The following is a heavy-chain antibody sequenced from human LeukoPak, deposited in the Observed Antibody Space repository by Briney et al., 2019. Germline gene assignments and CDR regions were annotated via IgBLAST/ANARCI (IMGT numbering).Heavy chain of an antibody. D-gene: IGHD5-18*01. V-gene: IGHV3-48*02. CDR3: ARDKQPGDY. J-gene: IGHJ4*02. Sequence: GGSLRLPCAASGFTFNTHDMNWVRQAPGKGLEWVSYISTSSSAIYYADSVKGRFTVSRDNAKNLLYLQMNSLRDEDTAVYYCARDKQPGDYWGQGTLVTVSS. CDR1: GFTFNTHD. CDR2: ISTSSSAI.